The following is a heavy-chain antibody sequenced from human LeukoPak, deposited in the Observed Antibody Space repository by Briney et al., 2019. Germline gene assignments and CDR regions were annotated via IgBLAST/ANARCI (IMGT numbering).Heavy chain of an antibody. CDR2: IYYTGST. CDR3: ARDKRDSSSFDY. Sequence: SETLSLTCSVSGASFSTNYWSWIRQPPGRGLEWIGYIYYTGSTNYNPSLKSRVTISVDTSKNQFSLRLSSVTAADTAIYYCARDKRDSSSFDYWGQGTLVTVSS. D-gene: IGHD6-6*01. J-gene: IGHJ4*02. CDR1: GASFSTNY. V-gene: IGHV4-59*01.